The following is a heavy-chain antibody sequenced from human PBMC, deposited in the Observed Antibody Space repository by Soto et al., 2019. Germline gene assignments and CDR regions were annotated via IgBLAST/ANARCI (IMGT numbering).Heavy chain of an antibody. J-gene: IGHJ5*02. CDR1: GGSISSYY. Sequence: PSETLSLTCTVSGGSISSYYWSWIRQPPGKGPEWIGYIYYSGSTNYNPSLKSRVTISVDTSKNQFSLKLSSVTAADTAVYYCARHGSALRIAVAGTADNWFDPWGQGTLVTVSS. V-gene: IGHV4-59*08. CDR3: ARHGSALRIAVAGTADNWFDP. D-gene: IGHD6-19*01. CDR2: IYYSGST.